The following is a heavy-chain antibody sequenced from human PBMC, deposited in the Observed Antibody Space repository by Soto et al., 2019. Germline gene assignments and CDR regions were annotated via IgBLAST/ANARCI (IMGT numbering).Heavy chain of an antibody. Sequence: GGSLRLSCAASGFTFSSYWMHWVRQAPGKGLVWVSRINSDGSSTSYADSVKGRFTISRDNAKNTLCLQMNSLRAEDTAVYYCARALSRRLALGGSFEFDYWGQGTLVTVSS. D-gene: IGHD3-9*01. V-gene: IGHV3-74*01. CDR3: ARALSRRLALGGSFEFDY. CDR2: INSDGSST. CDR1: GFTFSSYW. J-gene: IGHJ4*02.